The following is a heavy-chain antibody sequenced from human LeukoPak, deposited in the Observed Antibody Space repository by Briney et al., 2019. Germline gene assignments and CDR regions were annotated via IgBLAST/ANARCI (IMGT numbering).Heavy chain of an antibody. D-gene: IGHD2-15*01. Sequence: GASVKVSCKASGCTFTSYYMHWVRQAPGQGLEWMGIINPSGGSTSYAQKFQGRVTMTRDTSTSTVYTELSSLRSEDTAVYYCARDRGVQSIFSGGSGDAFDIWGQGTMVTVSS. CDR3: ARDRGVQSIFSGGSGDAFDI. CDR1: GCTFTSYY. V-gene: IGHV1-46*01. J-gene: IGHJ3*02. CDR2: INPSGGST.